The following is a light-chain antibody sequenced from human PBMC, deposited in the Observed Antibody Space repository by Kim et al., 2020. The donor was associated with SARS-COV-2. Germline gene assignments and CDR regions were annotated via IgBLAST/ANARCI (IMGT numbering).Light chain of an antibody. CDR3: QQYHSYSYT. CDR1: QSLSSW. CDR2: KAS. V-gene: IGKV1-5*03. Sequence: SASVGDRVTITCRASQSLSSWLAWYQQKPGKAPKLLIYKASSLETGVPSRFTGSGSGTEFTLTISSLQPDDFATYYCQQYHSYSYTFGQGTKLEIK. J-gene: IGKJ2*01.